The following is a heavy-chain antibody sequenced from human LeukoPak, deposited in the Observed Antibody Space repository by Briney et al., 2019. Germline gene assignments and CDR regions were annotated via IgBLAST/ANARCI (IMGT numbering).Heavy chain of an antibody. J-gene: IGHJ4*02. CDR1: GFTFSSYA. Sequence: GGSLRLSCAASGFTFSSYAMSWVRQAPGKGLEWVSAISGSGGSTYYADSVKGRFTISRDNSKNTLYLQMNSLRAEDTAVYYCAKYDTMIVVAYGWYFDYWGQGTLVTVSS. CDR2: ISGSGGST. CDR3: AKYDTMIVVAYGWYFDY. V-gene: IGHV3-23*01. D-gene: IGHD3-22*01.